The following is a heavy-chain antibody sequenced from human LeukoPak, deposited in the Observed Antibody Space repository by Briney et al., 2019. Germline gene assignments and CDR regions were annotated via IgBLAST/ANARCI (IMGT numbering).Heavy chain of an antibody. Sequence: PSETLSLTCTVSGYSISSGYYWDWIRQPPGKGLEWIGTLSHGGSSYYNPSLKSRVTISVDTSKNQFSLNLSSVTAADTAVYYCARFLAGTRHFHFYYYMDVWGKGTTVTISS. CDR1: GYSISSGYY. CDR3: ARFLAGTRHFHFYYYMDV. D-gene: IGHD3-9*01. J-gene: IGHJ6*03. CDR2: LSHGGSS. V-gene: IGHV4-38-2*02.